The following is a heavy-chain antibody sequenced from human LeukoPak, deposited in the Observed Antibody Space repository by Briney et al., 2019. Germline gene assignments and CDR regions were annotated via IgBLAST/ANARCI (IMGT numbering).Heavy chain of an antibody. V-gene: IGHV3-7*03. Sequence: GGSLRLSCEGSGFTFSNYWMGWVRQAPGKGLQWVANIKTDGSEKYYVDSVKGRFTISRDNAKNSLYLQMNSLRAEDTAVYYCANLGKYCRGFSCYKWGQGTLVTVSS. J-gene: IGHJ4*02. CDR1: GFTFSNYW. CDR2: IKTDGSEK. D-gene: IGHD2-2*02. CDR3: ANLGKYCRGFSCYK.